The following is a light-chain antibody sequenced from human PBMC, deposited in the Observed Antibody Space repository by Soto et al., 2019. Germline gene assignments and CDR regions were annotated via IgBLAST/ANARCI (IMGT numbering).Light chain of an antibody. J-gene: IGLJ1*01. CDR3: SSYTTRSSYV. V-gene: IGLV2-14*01. CDR1: SSDVGGYIY. Sequence: QSALTQPASVSGSPGQSITISCTGTSSDVGGYIYVSWYQQHPGKAPKLMIYDVTSRPSGVSYRFSGSKSGNTASLTISGLQAEDEADSYCSSYTTRSSYVFGTRTKVTVL. CDR2: DVT.